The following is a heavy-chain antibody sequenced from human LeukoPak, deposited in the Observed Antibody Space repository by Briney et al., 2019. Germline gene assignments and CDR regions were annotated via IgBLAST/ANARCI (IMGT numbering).Heavy chain of an antibody. D-gene: IGHD6-13*01. J-gene: IGHJ3*02. V-gene: IGHV4-38-2*02. CDR3: ARFPAAGTARDAFDI. CDR1: GYSISSGYY. Sequence: SETLSLTCTVSGYSISSGYYWGWIRQPPGKGLEWIGSIYHSGSTYYNPSLKSRVTISVDTSKNQFSLKLSSVTAADTAVYYCARFPAAGTARDAFDIWGQGTMVTVSS. CDR2: IYHSGST.